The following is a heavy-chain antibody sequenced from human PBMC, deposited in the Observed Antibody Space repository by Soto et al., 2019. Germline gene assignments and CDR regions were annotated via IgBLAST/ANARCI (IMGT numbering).Heavy chain of an antibody. CDR1: SGSISSSNW. J-gene: IGHJ6*03. CDR3: ARVSVYCSSTSCYAGDYYYYMDV. D-gene: IGHD2-2*01. CDR2: IYHSGGT. Sequence: QVQLQESGPGLVKPSGTLSLTCAVSSGSISSSNWWSWVRQPPGKGLEWIGEIYHSGGTNYNPSLHRSVPISVDKSKTQFSLKLSSVTAADTAVYYCARVSVYCSSTSCYAGDYYYYMDVWGKGSTVTVSS. V-gene: IGHV4-4*02.